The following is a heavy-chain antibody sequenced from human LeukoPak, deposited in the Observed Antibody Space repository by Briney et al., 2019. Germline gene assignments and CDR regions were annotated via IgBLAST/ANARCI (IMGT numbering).Heavy chain of an antibody. CDR3: ARGAATGYYYYYYMDV. Sequence: ASVKVSCKASGYTFTSYGISWVRQAPGQGLEWMGWISAYNGNTNYARKLQGRVTMTTDTSTSTAYMELRSLRSDDTAVYYCARGAATGYYYYYYMDVWGKGTTVTVSS. CDR1: GYTFTSYG. CDR2: ISAYNGNT. D-gene: IGHD2-15*01. J-gene: IGHJ6*03. V-gene: IGHV1-18*01.